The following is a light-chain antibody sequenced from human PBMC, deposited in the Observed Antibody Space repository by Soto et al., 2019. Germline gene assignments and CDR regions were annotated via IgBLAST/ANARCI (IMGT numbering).Light chain of an antibody. Sequence: EIVMTQSPATLSLSPGERATLSCRASQSVSSSYLSWYQQKPGQAPRLLIYGASTRATGIPARFSGSGSGTDFTLTISSLEPEDFAVYYCQQRSNWPLITFGQGTRLEI. CDR3: QQRSNWPLIT. CDR2: GAS. CDR1: QSVSSSY. V-gene: IGKV3D-7*01. J-gene: IGKJ5*01.